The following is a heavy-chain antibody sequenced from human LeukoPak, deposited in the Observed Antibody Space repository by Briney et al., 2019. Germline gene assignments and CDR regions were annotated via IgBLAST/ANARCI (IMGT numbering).Heavy chain of an antibody. CDR3: ATGRRPYYYYYYMDV. J-gene: IGHJ6*03. CDR2: FDPEDGET. V-gene: IGHV1-24*01. Sequence: ASVKVSCKVSGYTLTELSMHWVRQAPGKGLEGMVGFDPEDGETIYAQKFQGRVTMTEDTSTETAYMELSSLRSEDTAVYYCATGRRPYYYYYYMDVWGKGTTVTVSS. CDR1: GYTLTELS.